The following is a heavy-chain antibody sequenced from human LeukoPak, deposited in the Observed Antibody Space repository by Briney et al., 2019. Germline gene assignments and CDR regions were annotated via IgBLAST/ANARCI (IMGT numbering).Heavy chain of an antibody. J-gene: IGHJ3*02. Sequence: GGSLRLSCAASGFTVSSNYMSWVRQAPGKGLEWVSVIYSGGSTYYADSVKGRFTISRDNSKNTLYLQINSLRAEDTAVYYCARERAYSGYGAFDIWGQGTMVTVSS. V-gene: IGHV3-53*01. CDR3: ARERAYSGYGAFDI. CDR2: IYSGGST. CDR1: GFTVSSNY. D-gene: IGHD3-22*01.